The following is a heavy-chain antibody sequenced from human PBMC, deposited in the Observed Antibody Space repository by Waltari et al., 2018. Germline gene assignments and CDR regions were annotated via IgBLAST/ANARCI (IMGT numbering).Heavy chain of an antibody. CDR1: SGSFSGYY. V-gene: IGHV4-34*01. J-gene: IGHJ4*02. CDR2: INHSGST. Sequence: QVQLQQWGAGLLKPSETLSLTCAVYSGSFSGYYWSWIRQPPGKRLEWIGEINHSGSTNYNPSLKSRVTISVDTSKNQFSLKLSSVTAADTAVYYCARLLGSRKGELSRYYFDYWGQGTLVTVSS. D-gene: IGHD3-16*02. CDR3: ARLLGSRKGELSRYYFDY.